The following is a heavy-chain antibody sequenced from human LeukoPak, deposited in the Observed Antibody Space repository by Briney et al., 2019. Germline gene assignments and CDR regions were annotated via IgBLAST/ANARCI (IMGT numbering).Heavy chain of an antibody. CDR2: INSDGSST. J-gene: IGHJ4*02. CDR3: ASGVWDSSGYYYNY. V-gene: IGHV3-74*01. Sequence: GGSLRLSCAASGFTLSSYWMDWVRHARGKGMVWGSRINSDGSSTIYADCVKGRFTISRDKAKNTVYLEMNSLRAEDTAVYYCASGVWDSSGYYYNYWGQGTLVTVSS. CDR1: GFTLSSYW. D-gene: IGHD3-22*01.